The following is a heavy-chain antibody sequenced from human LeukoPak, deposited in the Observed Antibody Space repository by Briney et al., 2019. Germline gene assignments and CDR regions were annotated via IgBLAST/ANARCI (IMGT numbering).Heavy chain of an antibody. CDR2: INHSGST. J-gene: IGHJ4*02. Sequence: SETLSLTCAVYGGSFSGYYWSWIRQPPGKGLEWIGEINHSGSTNYNPSLKSRVTISVDTSKNQFSLKLSSVTAADTVVYYCAREHSSSLNPYFDYWGQGTLVTVSS. CDR3: AREHSSSLNPYFDY. V-gene: IGHV4-34*01. D-gene: IGHD6-6*01. CDR1: GGSFSGYY.